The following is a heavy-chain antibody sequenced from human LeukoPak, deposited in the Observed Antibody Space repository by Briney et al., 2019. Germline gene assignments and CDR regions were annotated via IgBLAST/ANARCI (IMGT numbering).Heavy chain of an antibody. V-gene: IGHV1-46*01. CDR2: INPSGGST. Sequence: ASVKVSCEASGYTFTSYFIHWVRQAPGQGLEWMGIINPSGGSTNYAQKFQGRVTMTRDTSTSTVYMELSSLRSEDTAVYYCATAKFGGNSYFDYWGQGTLVTASS. CDR3: ATAKFGGNSYFDY. D-gene: IGHD4-23*01. J-gene: IGHJ4*02. CDR1: GYTFTSYF.